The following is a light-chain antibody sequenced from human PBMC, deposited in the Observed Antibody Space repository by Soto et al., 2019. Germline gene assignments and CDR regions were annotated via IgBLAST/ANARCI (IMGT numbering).Light chain of an antibody. CDR2: RNN. J-gene: IGLJ1*01. V-gene: IGLV1-47*01. CDR3: AAWDDSLSGYV. Sequence: QSALTQPPSASGTHGQRVTISCSGSSSNIGSDYVYWYQQFPGTAPKLLIYRNNQRPSGVPDRFSGSKSGTSASLAISGLRSEDEADYYCAAWDDSLSGYVFGTGTKVTVL. CDR1: SSNIGSDY.